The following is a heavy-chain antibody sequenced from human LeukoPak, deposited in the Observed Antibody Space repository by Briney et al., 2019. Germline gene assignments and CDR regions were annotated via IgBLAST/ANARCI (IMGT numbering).Heavy chain of an antibody. Sequence: SERLSLTCPVAGASICSYYWSWIRQPPGKGLEWIGYISKSVSTNYNPSLKSRVTVSVDTSKNQFSLKLSSVTAADTAFYYCARHFYDSSGYYCLDYWGQGPLGPVSS. D-gene: IGHD3-22*01. CDR2: ISKSVST. V-gene: IGHV4-59*08. CDR3: ARHFYDSSGYYCLDY. J-gene: IGHJ4*02. CDR1: GASICSYY.